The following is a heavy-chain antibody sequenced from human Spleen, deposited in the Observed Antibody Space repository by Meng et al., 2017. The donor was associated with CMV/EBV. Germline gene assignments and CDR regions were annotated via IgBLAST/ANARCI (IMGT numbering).Heavy chain of an antibody. CDR2: INTDGSST. CDR3: ARWTPVFTIFGVKGAFDI. V-gene: IGHV3-74*01. CDR1: TFTSYW. D-gene: IGHD3-3*01. J-gene: IGHJ3*02. Sequence: TFTSYWMHWVRQTPGKGLVWVSRINTDGSSTSYADSVKGRFTISRDNSKNTLYLQMNSLRAEDTAVYYCARWTPVFTIFGVKGAFDIWGQGTMVTVSS.